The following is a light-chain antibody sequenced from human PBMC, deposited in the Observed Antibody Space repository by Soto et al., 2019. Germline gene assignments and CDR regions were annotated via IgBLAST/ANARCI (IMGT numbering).Light chain of an antibody. V-gene: IGKV3-20*01. J-gene: IGKJ5*01. CDR2: DAS. CDR1: QSVGNK. Sequence: ENVLTQSPGTLSLSPGERATLSCRASQSVGNKLAWYQQRPGQAPTLLISDASSRATGIPDRFSGSGSGTALTLTISRLEPEDYVLYYCPQYGPPLSTFGQGTRL. CDR3: PQYGPPLST.